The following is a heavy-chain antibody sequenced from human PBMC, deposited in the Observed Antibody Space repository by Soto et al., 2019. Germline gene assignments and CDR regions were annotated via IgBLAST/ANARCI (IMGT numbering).Heavy chain of an antibody. CDR3: ASPRPHSSGWYYFDY. V-gene: IGHV1-24*01. Sequence: ASVKVSCKVSGYTLTELSMHWVRQAPGKGLEWMGGFDPEDGETIYAQKFQGRVTMTEDTSTDTAYMELSSLRSEGTAVYYCASPRPHSSGWYYFDYWGQGTLVTVSS. CDR1: GYTLTELS. CDR2: FDPEDGET. D-gene: IGHD6-19*01. J-gene: IGHJ4*02.